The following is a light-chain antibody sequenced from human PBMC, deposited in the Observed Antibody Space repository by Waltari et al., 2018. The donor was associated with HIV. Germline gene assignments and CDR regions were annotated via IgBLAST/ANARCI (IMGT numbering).Light chain of an antibody. J-gene: IGKJ2*03. CDR1: QSINIW. CDR3: QQYNNYPYS. CDR2: EAS. Sequence: DIQMTQSPSTLSASVGDRVTITCRASQSINIWLAWYQQKPGKAPKLLIYEASILESGVPSRFSGSGSGPEFTLTISSLQPDDFATYSCQQYNNYPYSFGQGTKLEIK. V-gene: IGKV1-5*03.